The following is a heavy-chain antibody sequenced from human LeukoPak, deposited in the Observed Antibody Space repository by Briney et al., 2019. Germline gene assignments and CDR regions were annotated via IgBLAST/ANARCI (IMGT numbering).Heavy chain of an antibody. V-gene: IGHV1-24*01. J-gene: IGHJ3*01. Sequence: EASVKVSCKVSGYTLTELSMHWVRQAPGNGLEWMGGFDPEDGETIYAQKFQGRVTMTEDTSTDTAFLDLSSLKFEDTAVYYCAAIAIDYDGGAEAFDFWGQGTLVTVSS. CDR2: FDPEDGET. CDR3: AAIAIDYDGGAEAFDF. CDR1: GYTLTELS. D-gene: IGHD4-17*01.